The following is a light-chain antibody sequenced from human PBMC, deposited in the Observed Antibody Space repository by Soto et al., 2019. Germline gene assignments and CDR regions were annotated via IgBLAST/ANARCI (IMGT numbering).Light chain of an antibody. J-gene: IGKJ1*01. CDR2: GAS. CDR3: QQFHSPLT. V-gene: IGKV3-20*01. CDR1: QTLSSTF. Sequence: EIVLTQSPGSLSLSPGERATLSCRASQTLSSTFFAWYQKRPGQAPRLLIYGASRRATGIPERFIGSGSGTVFTLTSSRLASKDFASSYCQQFHSPLTFGQVTKVEVK.